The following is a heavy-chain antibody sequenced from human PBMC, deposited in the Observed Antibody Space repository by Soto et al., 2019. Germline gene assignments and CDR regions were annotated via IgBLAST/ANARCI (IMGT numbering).Heavy chain of an antibody. D-gene: IGHD6-19*01. CDR1: GYNFAGYW. CDR2: IYPSDSDT. J-gene: IGHJ4*02. Sequence: GESLKISCKGSGYNFAGYWIAWVRQMPGKGLELMGIIYPSDSDTRYRPSFQGQVTISADKSISSAYLQWSSLRASDTAMYYCARGAVSTRTFDYWGQGTPVTVSS. CDR3: ARGAVSTRTFDY. V-gene: IGHV5-51*01.